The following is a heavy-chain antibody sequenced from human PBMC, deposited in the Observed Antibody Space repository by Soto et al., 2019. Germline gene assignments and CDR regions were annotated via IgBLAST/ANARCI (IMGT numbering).Heavy chain of an antibody. CDR1: GGSFSGYY. V-gene: IGHV4-34*01. CDR2: INHSGST. CDR3: ARMTTHYYYYMDV. Sequence: SETLSLTCAVYGGSFSGYYWSWIRQPPGKGLEWIGEINHSGSTNYNPSLKSRVTISVDTSKNQFSLKLSSVTAADTAVYYCARMTTHYYYYMDVWGKGTTVTVSS. J-gene: IGHJ6*03. D-gene: IGHD4-4*01.